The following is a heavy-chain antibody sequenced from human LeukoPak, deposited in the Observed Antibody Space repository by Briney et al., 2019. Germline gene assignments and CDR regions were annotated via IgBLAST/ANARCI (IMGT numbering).Heavy chain of an antibody. J-gene: IGHJ5*02. CDR2: IYTSGST. V-gene: IGHV4-61*02. CDR1: GGSISSGSYY. CDR3: ATQHIVVVTATEFDP. D-gene: IGHD2-21*02. Sequence: SQTLSLTCTVSGGSISSGSYYWSWIRQPAGKGLEWIGRIYTSGSTNYHPSLKSRVTISVDTSKNQFSLKLSSVTAADTAVYYCATQHIVVVTATEFDPWGQGTLVTVSS.